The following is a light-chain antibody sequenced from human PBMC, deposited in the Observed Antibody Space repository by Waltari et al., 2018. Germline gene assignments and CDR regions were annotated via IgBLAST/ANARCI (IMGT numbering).Light chain of an antibody. V-gene: IGLV3-19*01. J-gene: IGLJ1*01. CDR2: GKN. CDR3: SSRDSGAHRHV. CDR1: SLRSYY. Sequence: SSELTQDPAVSVALGQTVRITCQGDSLRSYYATWYQQKAGQAPILVIYGKNNRPSGIPDRFSGSYSGRTASLTITGAQAEDEADYYCSSRDSGAHRHVFGTRTKVTVL.